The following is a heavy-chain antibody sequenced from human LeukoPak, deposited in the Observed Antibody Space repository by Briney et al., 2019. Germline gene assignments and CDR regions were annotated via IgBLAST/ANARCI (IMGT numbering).Heavy chain of an antibody. D-gene: IGHD5-12*01. CDR3: ARTPGSTDYRGYQYWFFDL. CDR1: GYTFTTYW. J-gene: IGHJ2*01. CDR2: IYPGDSDT. V-gene: IGHV5-51*01. Sequence: PGESLKISCKGSGYTFTTYWIGWVRQMPGKGLEWMGIIYPGDSDTKYSPSFQGQVTISVDKSITTAYLQWSSLKASDTAIYYCARTPGSTDYRGYQYWFFDLWGRGTLVTVSS.